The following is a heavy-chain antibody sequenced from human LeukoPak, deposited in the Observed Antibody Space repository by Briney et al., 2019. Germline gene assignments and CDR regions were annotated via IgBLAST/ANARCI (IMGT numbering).Heavy chain of an antibody. Sequence: SVKVSCKASGGTSSSYAISWVRQAPGQGLEWMGGIIPIFGTANYAQKFQGRVTITTDESTSTAYMELSSLRSEDTAVYYCARGGIGYCSGGSCPYYMDVWGKGTTVTVSS. V-gene: IGHV1-69*05. CDR1: GGTSSSYA. CDR3: ARGGIGYCSGGSCPYYMDV. J-gene: IGHJ6*03. D-gene: IGHD2-15*01. CDR2: IIPIFGTA.